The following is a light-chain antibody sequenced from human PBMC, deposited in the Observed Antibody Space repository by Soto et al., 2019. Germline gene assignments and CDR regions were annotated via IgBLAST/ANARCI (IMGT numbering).Light chain of an antibody. Sequence: QSVLTQPASVSGSPGQSITISCTGSSSDVGSSKYVSWYQQHPGKAPKVMIYEVSNRPSGVSNRFSGSRSGNTASLTISGLQAEDEADYYCSSHPSSSTDYVFGSGTKVTVL. J-gene: IGLJ1*01. CDR1: SSDVGSSKY. CDR3: SSHPSSSTDYV. CDR2: EVS. V-gene: IGLV2-14*01.